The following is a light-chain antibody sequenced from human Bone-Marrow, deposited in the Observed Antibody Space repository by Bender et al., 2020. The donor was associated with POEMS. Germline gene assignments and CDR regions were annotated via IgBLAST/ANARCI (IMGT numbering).Light chain of an antibody. CDR2: GNT. Sequence: QSVLTQPPSVSGTPGQRVTISCSGSGSNIGGYPVNWYQQLPGTAPRLLIHGNTNRPSGVPDRFSGSKSGTSASLAITGLQSDDEAIYFCVAWDASLNGWVFGGGTKLTVL. V-gene: IGLV1-44*01. CDR1: GSNIGGYP. J-gene: IGLJ3*02. CDR3: VAWDASLNGWV.